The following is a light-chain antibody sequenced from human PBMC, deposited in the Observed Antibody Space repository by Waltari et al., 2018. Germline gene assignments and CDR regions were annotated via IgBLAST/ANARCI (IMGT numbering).Light chain of an antibody. CDR2: GAS. V-gene: IGKV3-20*01. CDR3: QQYSSSPPYT. CDR1: QSVSNSY. Sequence: ENVLTQSPGTLSLSPGERATLSCRASQSVSNSYLAWYQQKPGQAPRLLIYGASSRATGIPDRFSGSGSGTDFTLTISRLEPEDFAVYYCQQYSSSPPYTFGQGTKLEIK. J-gene: IGKJ2*01.